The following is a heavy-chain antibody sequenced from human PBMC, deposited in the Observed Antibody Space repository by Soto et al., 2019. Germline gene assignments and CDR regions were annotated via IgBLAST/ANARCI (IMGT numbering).Heavy chain of an antibody. Sequence: QVQLVQSAAEVKKPGASVKVSCKASGYTFIRYGITWVRQAPGQGLEWMRWISPYNDYTIYAQKLQGRVTMTTDTSTSKVYMELRGLKSDDTAVYYCARGGYYDNSCGTLSHYGLDVWCQGTSVTVSS. CDR2: ISPYNDYT. V-gene: IGHV1-18*01. CDR3: ARGGYYDNSCGTLSHYGLDV. D-gene: IGHD3-16*01. J-gene: IGHJ6*02. CDR1: GYTFIRYG.